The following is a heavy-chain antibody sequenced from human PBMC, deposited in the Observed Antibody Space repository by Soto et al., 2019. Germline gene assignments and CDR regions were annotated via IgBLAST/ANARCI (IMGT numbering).Heavy chain of an antibody. Sequence: ASVKVSCKASGYTFTSYGISWVRQAPGQGLEWMGWISAYNGNTNYAQKLQGRVTMTTDTSTSTAYMELRSLRSDDTAVYYCARGIFGVVIPGFYGMDVWGQGTTVTVS. CDR3: ARGIFGVVIPGFYGMDV. CDR1: GYTFTSYG. CDR2: ISAYNGNT. V-gene: IGHV1-18*04. J-gene: IGHJ6*02. D-gene: IGHD3-3*01.